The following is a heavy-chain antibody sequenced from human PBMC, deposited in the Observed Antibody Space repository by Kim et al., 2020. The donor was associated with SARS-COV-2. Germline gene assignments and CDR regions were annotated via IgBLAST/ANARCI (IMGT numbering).Heavy chain of an antibody. D-gene: IGHD3-10*01. Sequence: SVEGRFTISRDNSKNALYLQMNSRRAEDTGVYYCGKDPITYYYGSGVSDYWGQGTLVTVSS. CDR3: GKDPITYYYGSGVSDY. J-gene: IGHJ4*02. V-gene: IGHV3-23*01.